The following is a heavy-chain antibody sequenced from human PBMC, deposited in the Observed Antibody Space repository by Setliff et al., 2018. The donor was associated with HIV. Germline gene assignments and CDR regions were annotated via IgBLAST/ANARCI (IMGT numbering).Heavy chain of an antibody. V-gene: IGHV4-61*03. Sequence: KTSETLSLTCTVSGGSVSTGNYYWNWIRLPPGKGLEWIGYIYYSGSTNYNPSLKSRVTISVDTSKNHFSLKLRSVTAADTAVYYCAQLGMVDDFDYWGQGTLVTVSS. CDR1: GGSVSTGNYY. CDR3: AQLGMVDDFDY. D-gene: IGHD1-1*01. CDR2: IYYSGST. J-gene: IGHJ4*02.